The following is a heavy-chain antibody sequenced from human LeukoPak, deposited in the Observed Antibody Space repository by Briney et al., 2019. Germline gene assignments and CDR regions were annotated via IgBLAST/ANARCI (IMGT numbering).Heavy chain of an antibody. Sequence: GGSLRLSCAASGFTFSNYAMSWVRQAPGKGLEWVAVISYDGSNKYYADSVKGRFTISRDNSKNTLYLQMNSLRAEDTAVYYCAKDRYYGSGSYPPSSWGQGTLVTVSS. V-gene: IGHV3-30*18. J-gene: IGHJ4*02. CDR3: AKDRYYGSGSYPPSS. CDR1: GFTFSNYA. CDR2: ISYDGSNK. D-gene: IGHD3-10*01.